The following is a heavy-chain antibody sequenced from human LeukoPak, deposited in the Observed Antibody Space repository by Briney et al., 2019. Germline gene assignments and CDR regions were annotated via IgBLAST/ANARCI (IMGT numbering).Heavy chain of an antibody. D-gene: IGHD3-9*01. V-gene: IGHV3-23*01. Sequence: GGSLRLSCAASGFTFSSYAMSWVRQAPGKGLEWVSAISGSGGSTYYADSVKGRFTISRDNAKNSLYLQMNSLRAEDTAVYYCAREHILTGYNEDYWGQGTLVTVSS. CDR2: ISGSGGST. CDR3: AREHILTGYNEDY. CDR1: GFTFSSYA. J-gene: IGHJ4*02.